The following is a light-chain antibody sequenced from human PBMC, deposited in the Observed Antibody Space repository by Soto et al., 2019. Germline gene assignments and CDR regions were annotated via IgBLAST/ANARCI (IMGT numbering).Light chain of an antibody. CDR1: SSDVGSYNL. CDR3: CSYAGSSTLYVV. Sequence: QSALTQPASVSGSPGQSITIACTGTSSDVGSYNLVSWYQQHPGKAPKLKIYEVSKRPSGVSNRFSGSKSGNTASLTISGLQAEDEADYYCCSYAGSSTLYVVFGGGTKLTVL. J-gene: IGLJ2*01. CDR2: EVS. V-gene: IGLV2-23*02.